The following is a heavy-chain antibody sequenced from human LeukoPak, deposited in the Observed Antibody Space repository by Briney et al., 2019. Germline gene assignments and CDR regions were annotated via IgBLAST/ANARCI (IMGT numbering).Heavy chain of an antibody. CDR1: GFTFSSYW. CDR3: LVTTRSRGFDY. J-gene: IGHJ4*02. Sequence: GGSLRLSCAASGFTFSSYWMSWVRQAPGKGLEWVANIRQDGSVQNYVDSVKGRFTISRDNPKNSVYLQMSSPRAEDTAVYYCLVTTRSRGFDYWGQGTLVTVSS. D-gene: IGHD1/OR15-1a*01. V-gene: IGHV3-7*01. CDR2: IRQDGSVQ.